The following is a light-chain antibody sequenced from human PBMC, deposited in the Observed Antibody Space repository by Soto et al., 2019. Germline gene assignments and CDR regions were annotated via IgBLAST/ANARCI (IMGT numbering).Light chain of an antibody. CDR3: QQYNYWPPVT. Sequence: EMVMTQSPATLSVSPGERATLSCRASQTISSDLAWYQQKPGQAPRLLIYGASTRATGIPARFSGSGSGTEFTLTISSLQSEDFAVYYCQQYNYWPPVTFGGGTKVDIK. CDR1: QTISSD. V-gene: IGKV3-15*01. CDR2: GAS. J-gene: IGKJ4*01.